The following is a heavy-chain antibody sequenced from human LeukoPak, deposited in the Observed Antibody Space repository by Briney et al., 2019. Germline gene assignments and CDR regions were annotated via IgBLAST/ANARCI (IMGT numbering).Heavy chain of an antibody. Sequence: GESLKISCKGSGYSFTSYWIGLVRQMPGKCLEWMGIIYPGDSDTRYSPSFQGQVTISADKSISTAYLQWSSLKASDTAMYFCARQHDYSISHSDYWGQGTRVTVSS. CDR1: GYSFTSYW. D-gene: IGHD4-11*01. CDR3: ARQHDYSISHSDY. CDR2: IYPGDSDT. J-gene: IGHJ4*02. V-gene: IGHV5-51*01.